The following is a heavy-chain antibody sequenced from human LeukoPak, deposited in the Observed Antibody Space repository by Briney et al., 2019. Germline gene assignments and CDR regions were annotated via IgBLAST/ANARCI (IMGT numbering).Heavy chain of an antibody. CDR1: GGSISSGSYY. CDR2: IYTSGST. Sequence: PSQTLSLTCTVSGGSISSGSYYWSWIRQPAGKGLEWIGRIYTSGSTNYNPSLKSRVTISVDTSKNQFSLKLSSVTAADTAVYYCARDHSGYYYYMDVWGKGTTVTVSS. D-gene: IGHD2-21*01. V-gene: IGHV4-61*02. J-gene: IGHJ6*03. CDR3: ARDHSGYYYYMDV.